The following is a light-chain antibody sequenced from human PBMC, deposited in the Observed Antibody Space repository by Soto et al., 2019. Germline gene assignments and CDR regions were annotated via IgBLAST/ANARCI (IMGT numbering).Light chain of an antibody. J-gene: IGLJ3*02. CDR1: TGAATSGYY. Sequence: QAVVTQEPSLTVSPGGTVTLTCALTTGAATSGYYPNWFQRKPGQALRTLIYRTSNKHSWTPARFSGSLLGGKAALTLSGVQPEDEADYYCVLLYGGAWVFGGGTQLTVL. CDR3: VLLYGGAWV. CDR2: RTS. V-gene: IGLV7-43*01.